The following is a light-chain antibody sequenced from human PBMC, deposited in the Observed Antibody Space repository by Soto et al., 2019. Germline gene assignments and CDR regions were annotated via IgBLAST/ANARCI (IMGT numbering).Light chain of an antibody. CDR1: QSISSY. CDR3: QQGYSTPIT. CDR2: AAS. J-gene: IGKJ5*01. Sequence: IQMTQYPSSLSSSLGDRVAITWGASQSISSYLNWYQQKPGKAPKVLTYAASNLQSGVPSRFSGSGSGTEFALTISSLQPEDFATYYCQQGYSTPITLGQGTRWRL. V-gene: IGKV1-39*01.